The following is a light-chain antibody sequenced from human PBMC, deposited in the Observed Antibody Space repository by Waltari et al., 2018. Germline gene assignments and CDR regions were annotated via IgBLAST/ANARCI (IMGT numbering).Light chain of an antibody. Sequence: DIRMTQSPSSVSASVGDRVTITCRASQDIRTWLAWYQQKPGKAPRLLIYHASGLHNGVPSRFSGSGSGTDFTLTISSLQPEDFATYSCQQSGTFPPTFGPGTKVEI. J-gene: IGKJ1*01. CDR1: QDIRTW. CDR3: QQSGTFPPT. V-gene: IGKV1-12*01. CDR2: HAS.